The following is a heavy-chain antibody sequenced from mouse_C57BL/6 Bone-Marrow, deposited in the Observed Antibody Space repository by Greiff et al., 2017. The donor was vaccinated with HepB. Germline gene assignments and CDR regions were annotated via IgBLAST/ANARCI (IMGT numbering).Heavy chain of an antibody. CDR3: ARYYGSSYEDWYFDV. V-gene: IGHV1-50*01. J-gene: IGHJ1*03. CDR1: GYTFTSYW. D-gene: IGHD1-1*01. CDR2: IDPSDSYT. Sequence: QVQLQQPGAELVKPGASVKLSCKASGYTFTSYWMQWVKQRPGQGLEWIGEIDPSDSYTNYNQKFKGKATLTVDTSSSTAYMQLSSLTSEDSAVYYCARYYGSSYEDWYFDVWGTGTTVTVSS.